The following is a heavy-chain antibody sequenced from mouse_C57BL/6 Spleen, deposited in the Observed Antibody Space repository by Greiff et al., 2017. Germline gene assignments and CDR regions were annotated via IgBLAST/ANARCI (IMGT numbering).Heavy chain of an antibody. V-gene: IGHV1-50*01. J-gene: IGHJ3*01. D-gene: IGHD1-1*01. CDR3: ARGGITTRPSFGY. CDR2: IDTSDSYT. CDR1: GYTFTSYW. Sequence: QVQLQQPGAELVKPGASVKLSCKASGYTFTSYWMQWVKQRPGQGLEWIGAIDTSDSYTNYNQKFKGKATLTVDTSSSTAYMQLSSLTSEDSAVYYCARGGITTRPSFGYWGQGTLVTVSA.